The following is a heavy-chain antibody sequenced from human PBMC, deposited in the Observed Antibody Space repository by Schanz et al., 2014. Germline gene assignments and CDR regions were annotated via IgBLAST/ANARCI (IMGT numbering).Heavy chain of an antibody. J-gene: IGHJ4*02. Sequence: VQLVESGGGVVQPGRSLRLSCAASGFTFTNYAMSWVRQAPGKGLEWVSYIRSSSTPIYYADSMKGRFTVSRDNAENALYLQMNSLRAEDTGLYFCARGGSGSHYRLDYWGQGTLVTVSS. D-gene: IGHD1-26*01. CDR1: GFTFTNYA. V-gene: IGHV3-48*01. CDR2: IRSSSTPI. CDR3: ARGGSGSHYRLDY.